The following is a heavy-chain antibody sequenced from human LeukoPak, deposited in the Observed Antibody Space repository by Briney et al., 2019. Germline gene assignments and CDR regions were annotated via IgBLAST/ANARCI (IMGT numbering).Heavy chain of an antibody. CDR2: IKPNNGGT. V-gene: IGHV1-2*02. D-gene: IGHD2-2*01. CDR3: ARARGDIVVVPAAIWFDP. J-gene: IGHJ5*02. CDR1: GYTFTGYY. Sequence: ASVKVSCKAPGYTFTGYYMHWVRQAPGQGLEWVGWIKPNNGGTNYAQKFQGRVTMTRDTSISTAYMELSRLRSDDTAVYYCARARGDIVVVPAAIWFDPWGQGTLVTVSS.